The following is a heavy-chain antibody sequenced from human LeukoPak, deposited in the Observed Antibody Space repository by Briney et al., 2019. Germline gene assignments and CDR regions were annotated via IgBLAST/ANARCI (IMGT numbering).Heavy chain of an antibody. Sequence: GESLKISCKGSGYSFTSYWIGWVRQMPGKGLEWMGIIYPGDSDTRYSPSFQGQVTISADKSISTAYLQWSSLKASDTAMYYCARHKLDGYCSSTSCPELPNWFDPWGQGTLVTVSS. D-gene: IGHD2-2*01. CDR1: GYSFTSYW. J-gene: IGHJ5*02. CDR3: ARHKLDGYCSSTSCPELPNWFDP. V-gene: IGHV5-51*01. CDR2: IYPGDSDT.